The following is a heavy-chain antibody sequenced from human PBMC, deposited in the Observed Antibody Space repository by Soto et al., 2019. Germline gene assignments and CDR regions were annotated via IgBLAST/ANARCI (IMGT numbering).Heavy chain of an antibody. V-gene: IGHV1-69*01. D-gene: IGHD1-26*01. Sequence: QVQLVQSGAEVKKPGSSVKVSCKASGGTFSSYSINWVRQAPGQGLEWMGEIIPISGTANYAQKFQGRVTITADESTSTAYKELSSLRAEDTAVYYGARYGGRHSGGIDYWGQGTLITVSS. J-gene: IGHJ4*02. CDR2: IIPISGTA. CDR3: ARYGGRHSGGIDY. CDR1: GGTFSSYS.